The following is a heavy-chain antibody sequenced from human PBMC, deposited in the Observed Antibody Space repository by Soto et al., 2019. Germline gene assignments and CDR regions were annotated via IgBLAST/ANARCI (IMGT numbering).Heavy chain of an antibody. D-gene: IGHD2-15*01. Sequence: QLQLQESGSGLVKPSQTLSLTCAVSGGSISSGGYSWSWIRKPPGKGLEWIGYIYHSGSTYYNPSLKSRVTISVDRSKNQFSLKLSSVTAADTAVYYCARSYCSGGSCPYNWFDPWGQGTLVTVSS. CDR2: IYHSGST. CDR1: GGSISSGGYS. J-gene: IGHJ5*02. CDR3: ARSYCSGGSCPYNWFDP. V-gene: IGHV4-30-2*01.